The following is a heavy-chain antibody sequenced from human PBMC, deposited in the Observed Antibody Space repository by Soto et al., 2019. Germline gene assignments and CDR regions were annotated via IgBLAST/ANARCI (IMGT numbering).Heavy chain of an antibody. CDR3: ARDLNTYYYGSGSYGSPIWFDP. Sequence: ASVTVSSKASGYTFTGYYMHWVRQATGQGLEWMGWINPNSGGTNYAQKFQGRVTMTRDTAISTAYMELSRLRSDDTAVYYCARDLNTYYYGSGSYGSPIWFDPWGQGTLVTVSA. J-gene: IGHJ5*02. CDR1: GYTFTGYY. D-gene: IGHD3-10*01. V-gene: IGHV1-2*02. CDR2: INPNSGGT.